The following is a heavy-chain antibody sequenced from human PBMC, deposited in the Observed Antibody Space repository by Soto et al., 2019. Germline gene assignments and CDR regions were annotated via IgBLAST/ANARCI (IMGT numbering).Heavy chain of an antibody. CDR3: ARSHYFDSGTYACDV. J-gene: IGHJ3*01. CDR2: INSDGSTT. Sequence: PRGSLRLSCAASGFSFSNNWMHWVRQAPGKGLVWVSRINSDGSTTNYADSVKGRFAISRDNAKNTLYLQMNSLRAEDTAVYYCARSHYFDSGTYACDVWGQGTLVTVS. CDR1: GFSFSNNW. V-gene: IGHV3-74*01. D-gene: IGHD3-10*01.